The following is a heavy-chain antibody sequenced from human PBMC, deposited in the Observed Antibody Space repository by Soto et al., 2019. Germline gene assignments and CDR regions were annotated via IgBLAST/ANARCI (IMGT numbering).Heavy chain of an antibody. CDR2: INHSGTT. V-gene: IGHV4-34*01. CDR3: ARGWRFDP. J-gene: IGHJ5*02. D-gene: IGHD1-1*01. CDR1: GGSFSGYQ. Sequence: SETLSLTCGVYGGSFSGYQWNWIRQSPGQGLEWIGEINHSGTTKYNPSLESRINLSVDTSKKQCSLKMFSVTAADTAIYYCARGWRFDPWGQGTQVTVSS.